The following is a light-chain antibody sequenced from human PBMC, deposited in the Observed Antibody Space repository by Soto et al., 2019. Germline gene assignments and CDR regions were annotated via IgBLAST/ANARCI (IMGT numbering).Light chain of an antibody. V-gene: IGKV1-5*01. CDR1: QGIISW. Sequence: DIQMTQSPSTLSESEGNEVPIPCRASQGIISWLAWNQQKPGKAPKLLIYNASSLESGVPSRFSGSGSGTEFTLTISSLQPDDFATYYCQQYNSYSGTFGQGTKVEIK. CDR3: QQYNSYSGT. J-gene: IGKJ1*01. CDR2: NAS.